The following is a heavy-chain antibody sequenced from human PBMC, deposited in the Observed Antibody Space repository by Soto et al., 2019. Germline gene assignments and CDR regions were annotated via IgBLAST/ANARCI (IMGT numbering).Heavy chain of an antibody. Sequence: SETLSLTCAVYGGSFSGYYWSWIRQPPGKGLEWIGEINHSGSTNYNPSLKSRVTISVDTSKNQFSLKLSSVTAADTAVYYCARAQYYDFWSGSPFDYWGKGTLVTVSS. CDR1: GGSFSGYY. D-gene: IGHD3-3*01. CDR2: INHSGST. J-gene: IGHJ4*02. CDR3: ARAQYYDFWSGSPFDY. V-gene: IGHV4-34*01.